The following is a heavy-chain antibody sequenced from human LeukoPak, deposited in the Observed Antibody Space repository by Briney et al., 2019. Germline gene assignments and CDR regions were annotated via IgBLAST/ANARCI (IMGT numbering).Heavy chain of an antibody. CDR3: ARGLAVAGSSWFDP. CDR1: GGSISSSSYY. J-gene: IGHJ5*02. D-gene: IGHD6-19*01. V-gene: IGHV4-39*07. CDR2: VYYSGST. Sequence: SETLSLTCTVSGGSISSSSYYWGWIRQPPGKGLEWIGSVYYSGSTNYNPSLKSRVTISVDTSKNQFSLKLSSVTAADTAVYYCARGLAVAGSSWFDPWGQGTLVSVSS.